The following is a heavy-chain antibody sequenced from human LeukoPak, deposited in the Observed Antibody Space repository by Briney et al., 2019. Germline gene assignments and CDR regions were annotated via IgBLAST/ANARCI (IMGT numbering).Heavy chain of an antibody. CDR1: GGTFSSYA. D-gene: IGHD2-2*02. CDR3: ASSLDGCSSTSCYTQFDY. J-gene: IGHJ4*02. Sequence: GASVKVSCKASGGTFSSYAISWVRQAPGQGLEWMGGIIPIFGTANYAQKFQGRVTITADESTSTAYMELSSLRSEDTAVYYCASSLDGCSSTSCYTQFDYWGQGTLVTVSS. V-gene: IGHV1-69*13. CDR2: IIPIFGTA.